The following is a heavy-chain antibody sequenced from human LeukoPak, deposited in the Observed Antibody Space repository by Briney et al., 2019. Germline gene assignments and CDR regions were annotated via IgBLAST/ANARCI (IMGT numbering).Heavy chain of an antibody. J-gene: IGHJ4*02. Sequence: PSETLSLTCTVSGGSISSYYWSWIRQPPGKGLEWIGYIYYSGSTNYNPSLKSRVTISVDTSKNQFSLKLSSVTAADTAVYYCARVSGIYSGSYYFDYWGQGTLVTVSS. CDR2: IYYSGST. D-gene: IGHD1-26*01. CDR1: GGSISSYY. CDR3: ARVSGIYSGSYYFDY. V-gene: IGHV4-59*01.